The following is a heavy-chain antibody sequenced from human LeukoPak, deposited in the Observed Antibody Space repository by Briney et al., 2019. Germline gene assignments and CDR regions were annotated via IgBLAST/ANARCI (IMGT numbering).Heavy chain of an antibody. CDR1: GGSISSSSYY. CDR2: IYYSGST. D-gene: IGHD3-16*02. J-gene: IGHJ4*02. V-gene: IGHV4-39*01. Sequence: SETLSLTCTVSGGSISSSSYYWGWIRQPPGKGLEWIGSIYYSGSTYYNPSLKSRVTISVDTSKNQFSLKLSSVTAADAAVYYCARSEELSLYNYWGQGTLVTVSS. CDR3: ARSEELSLYNY.